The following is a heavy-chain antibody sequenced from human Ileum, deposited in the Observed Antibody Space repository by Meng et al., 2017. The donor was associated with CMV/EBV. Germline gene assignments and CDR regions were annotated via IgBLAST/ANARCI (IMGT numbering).Heavy chain of an antibody. CDR1: EASFSDYY. J-gene: IGHJ4*02. V-gene: IGHV3-11*03. CDR2: ISSRGTDT. D-gene: IGHD3-10*01. Sequence: GGGWVNAGESLRLCWEGSEASFSDYYMSWIPQAPGKGLEWLSFISSRGTDTEYADSVKGRFTISRDNGKKSLYLQMDRLGVDDTAVYYCMGYYGSGSPREWGQGNLVTVSS. CDR3: MGYYGSGSPRE.